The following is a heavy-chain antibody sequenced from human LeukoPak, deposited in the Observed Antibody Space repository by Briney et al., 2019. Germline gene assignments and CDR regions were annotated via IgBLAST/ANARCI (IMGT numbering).Heavy chain of an antibody. CDR2: IYYSGST. CDR1: GGSTSSGGYY. Sequence: SQTLSLTCTVSGGSTSSGGYYWSWIRQHPGKGLEWIGYIYYSGSTYYNPSLKSRVTISVDTSKNQFSLKLSSVTAADTAVYYCARGDFWSGYYGDRWGPFDPWGQGTLVTVSS. V-gene: IGHV4-31*03. CDR3: ARGDFWSGYYGDRWGPFDP. D-gene: IGHD3-3*01. J-gene: IGHJ5*02.